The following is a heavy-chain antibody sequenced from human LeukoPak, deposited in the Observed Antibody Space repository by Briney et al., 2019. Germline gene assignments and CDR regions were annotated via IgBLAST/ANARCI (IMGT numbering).Heavy chain of an antibody. CDR2: INPRSGGT. V-gene: IGHV1-2*02. Sequence: ASVKVSCKASGGTFSSYAINWVRQAPGQGLEWMGWINPRSGGTNSAQRFQGRVTMTRDTSIDTAYMELSRLTSDDTAVYYCARGATAQYFDPWGQGTLVTVSS. CDR1: GGTFSSYA. J-gene: IGHJ5*02. CDR3: ARGATAQYFDP. D-gene: IGHD5-12*01.